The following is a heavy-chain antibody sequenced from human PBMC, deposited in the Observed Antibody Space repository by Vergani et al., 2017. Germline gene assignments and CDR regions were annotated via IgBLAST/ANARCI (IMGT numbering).Heavy chain of an antibody. D-gene: IGHD3-3*01. CDR1: GFTFSSYW. CDR3: ARDEPQGSGYYFGY. Sequence: EVQLVESGGGLVQPGGSLRLSCAASGFTFSSYWMSWVRQAPGKGLEWVANIKQDGSEKYYADSVKGRFTISRDNSKNTLYLQMNSLRAEDTAVYYCARDEPQGSGYYFGYWGQGTLVTVSS. CDR2: IKQDGSEK. J-gene: IGHJ4*02. V-gene: IGHV3-7*01.